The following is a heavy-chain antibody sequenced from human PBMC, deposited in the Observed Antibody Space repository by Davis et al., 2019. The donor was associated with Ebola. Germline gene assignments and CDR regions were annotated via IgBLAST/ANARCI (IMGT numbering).Heavy chain of an antibody. Sequence: SETLSLTCAVYGGSFSGYYWSWIRQPPGKGLEWIGYIYHSGSTYYNPSLKSRVTISVDRSKNQFSLKLSSVTAADTAVYYCARGGDTAARFDYWGQGTLVTVSS. CDR3: ARGGDTAARFDY. CDR2: IYHSGST. CDR1: GGSFSGYY. V-gene: IGHV4-34*01. D-gene: IGHD6-6*01. J-gene: IGHJ4*02.